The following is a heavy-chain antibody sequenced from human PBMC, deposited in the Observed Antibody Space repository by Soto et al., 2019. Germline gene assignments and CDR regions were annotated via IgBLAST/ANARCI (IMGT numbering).Heavy chain of an antibody. CDR1: GFSFRESW. V-gene: IGHV3-7*02. D-gene: IGHD3-10*01. J-gene: IGHJ6*02. Sequence: GGSLRLSCIASGFSFRESWMAWVRQAPGEGLEWVALMHPDATKNVYADSVKGRFTISRDNAKNSLYLQMNSLRAVDTAVYYCARRMVRRVIITGGGMDVWGQGTTVTVSS. CDR3: ARRMVRRVIITGGGMDV. CDR2: MHPDATKN.